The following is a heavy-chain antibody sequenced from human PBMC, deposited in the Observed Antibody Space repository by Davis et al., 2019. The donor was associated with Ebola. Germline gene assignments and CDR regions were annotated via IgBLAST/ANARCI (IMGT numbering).Heavy chain of an antibody. V-gene: IGHV3-48*02. J-gene: IGHJ5*02. Sequence: GESLKISCAASGFTFSSDSFNWVRQAPGKGLEWVSYIGSSGITNYADSVKGRFTISRDNANNSVYLQMNSLRDEGTAVYYCARDSWLTGTGSGFDPWGQGTLVTVSS. CDR2: IGSSGIT. CDR1: GFTFSSDS. D-gene: IGHD1-7*01. CDR3: ARDSWLTGTGSGFDP.